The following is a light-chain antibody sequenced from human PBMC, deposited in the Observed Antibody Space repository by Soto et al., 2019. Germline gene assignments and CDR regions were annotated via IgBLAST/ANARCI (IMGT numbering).Light chain of an antibody. CDR1: NIGSKS. CDR3: QVWDRSSDQGV. CDR2: DDS. Sequence: SYELTQPPSVSVAPGQTARITCGGNNIGSKSVHWYQQQPGQAPVLVVYDDSDRPSGIPERFSGSNSGNTATLPISRVEAGDEADYYCQVWDRSSDQGVFGVGTKLPVL. J-gene: IGLJ2*01. V-gene: IGLV3-21*02.